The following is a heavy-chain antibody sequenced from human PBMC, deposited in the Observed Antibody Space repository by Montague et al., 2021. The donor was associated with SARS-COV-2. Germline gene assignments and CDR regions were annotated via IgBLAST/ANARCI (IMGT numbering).Heavy chain of an antibody. CDR2: IDWDDDK. CDR1: GFSLSTSGMC. Sequence: AKPTQTLTLTCTFSGFSLSTSGMCVSWIRQPPGKALEWLALIDWDDDKYYSTSLKTRLTISKDTSKNQVVLTMTNMDPVDTATYYCARTSVEMATIGAYYYYGMDVWGQGTTVTVSS. J-gene: IGHJ6*02. V-gene: IGHV2-70*01. CDR3: ARTSVEMATIGAYYYYGMDV. D-gene: IGHD5-24*01.